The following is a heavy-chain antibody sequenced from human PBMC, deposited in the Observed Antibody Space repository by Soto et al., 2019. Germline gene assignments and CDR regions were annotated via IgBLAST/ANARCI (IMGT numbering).Heavy chain of an antibody. V-gene: IGHV1-69*01. Sequence: QVQLVQSGAEVKQPGSSVKVSCKASGGTFSSFAINWVRQAPGQGPQWMGGIMPIVGTPNYAQRFQGRVTIITDEVTSTAYMELTSLTVEDTAVDYCALGNAMDVWGQGTTVTVSS. J-gene: IGHJ6*02. CDR1: GGTFSSFA. D-gene: IGHD7-27*01. CDR2: IMPIVGTP. CDR3: ALGNAMDV.